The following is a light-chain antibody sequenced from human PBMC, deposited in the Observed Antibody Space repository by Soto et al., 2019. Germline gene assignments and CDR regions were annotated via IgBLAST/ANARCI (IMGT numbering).Light chain of an antibody. V-gene: IGKV3-11*01. Sequence: EIVLTQSPATLSLSPGERATVSCRASQSVSSYVAWYQQKPGQAPRLLIYDASNRATGIPVRFSGSGSGTDFTLTISSLEPEDFALYYCQQRNNWPITFGQGTRLEIK. CDR1: QSVSSY. CDR2: DAS. CDR3: QQRNNWPIT. J-gene: IGKJ5*01.